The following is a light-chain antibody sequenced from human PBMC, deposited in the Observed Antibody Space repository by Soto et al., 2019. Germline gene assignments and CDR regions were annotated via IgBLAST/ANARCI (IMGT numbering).Light chain of an antibody. CDR2: GAS. V-gene: IGKV3-15*01. CDR1: QSVGSN. Sequence: EIVMTQSPATLSVSPGERASLSCRASQSVGSNLAWYQQTAGQAPRLLIYGASTRATGIPARFSGSGSGTEFTLTISRLEPEDFAVYYCQQYGSSPLVTFGPGTKVDIK. J-gene: IGKJ3*01. CDR3: QQYGSSPLVT.